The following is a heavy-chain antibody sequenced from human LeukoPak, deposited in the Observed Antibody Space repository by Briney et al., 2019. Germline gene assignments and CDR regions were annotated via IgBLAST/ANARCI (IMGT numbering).Heavy chain of an antibody. CDR1: GYIFTNYD. CDR3: ARAFSASSSTIDY. J-gene: IGHJ4*02. D-gene: IGHD6-6*01. CDR2: VSGGKGNT. V-gene: IGHV1-3*01. Sequence: ASVKVSCKTSGYIFTNYDINWVRQAPGQGPEWMGWVSGGKGNTKYSEKFQGRITITRDTSATTAYLELSSLRSEDSTVYFCARAFSASSSTIDYWGQGTLVIVSP.